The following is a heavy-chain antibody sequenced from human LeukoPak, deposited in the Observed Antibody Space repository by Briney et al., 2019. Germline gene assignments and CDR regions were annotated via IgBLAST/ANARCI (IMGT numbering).Heavy chain of an antibody. CDR1: GGSISSYY. V-gene: IGHV4-59*01. D-gene: IGHD4-17*01. Sequence: SETLSLTCTVSGGSISSYYWSWIRQPPGKGLEWIGYIYYSGSTNYKPSLKSRVTISVETSKNQFSLKLRSVTAADTAVYYCARASHDYGDYSHFDYWGQGTLVTVSS. CDR2: IYYSGST. CDR3: ARASHDYGDYSHFDY. J-gene: IGHJ4*02.